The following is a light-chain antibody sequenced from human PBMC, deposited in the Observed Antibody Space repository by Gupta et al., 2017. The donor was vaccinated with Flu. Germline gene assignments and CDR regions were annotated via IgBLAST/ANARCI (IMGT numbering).Light chain of an antibody. CDR2: KDV. CDR3: KSADTTVSYEL. J-gene: IGLJ2*01. Sequence: SDELTQPPSVSVSPGQTARITCSGDALAKQYTYWYQKKPGQAPLLIIYKDVERPSGIPERFSGFSSGTTVTLIISGAQAEDEADYYCKSADTTVSYELFGGGTRLTIL. CDR1: ALAKQY. V-gene: IGLV3-25*02.